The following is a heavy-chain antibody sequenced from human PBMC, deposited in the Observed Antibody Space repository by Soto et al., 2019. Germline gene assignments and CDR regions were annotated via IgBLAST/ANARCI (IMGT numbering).Heavy chain of an antibody. D-gene: IGHD2-15*01. J-gene: IGHJ4*02. CDR2: VYYSGST. V-gene: IGHV4-39*01. Sequence: SETLSLTCTVSGGSVSSSSYYWGWVRQPPGKGLEWIGSVYYSGSTYYNPSLESRVTISVDKSKNQFSLKLMSVSAADTAVYYCARVYCSGGSCYIDYWGQGTLVTVSS. CDR3: ARVYCSGGSCYIDY. CDR1: GGSVSSSSYY.